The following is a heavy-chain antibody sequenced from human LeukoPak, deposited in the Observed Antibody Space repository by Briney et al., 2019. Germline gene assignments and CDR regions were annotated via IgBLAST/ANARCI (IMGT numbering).Heavy chain of an antibody. CDR3: AKDQSSSWYDGD. CDR2: ISYDGSNK. CDR1: GFTFSSYG. Sequence: GGSLRLSCAASGFTFSSYGMHWVRQAPGKGLEWVAVISYDGSNKYYADSVKGRFTISRDNSKDTLYLQMNSLRAEDTAVYYCAKDQSSSWYDGDWGQGTLVTVSS. J-gene: IGHJ4*02. V-gene: IGHV3-30*18. D-gene: IGHD6-13*01.